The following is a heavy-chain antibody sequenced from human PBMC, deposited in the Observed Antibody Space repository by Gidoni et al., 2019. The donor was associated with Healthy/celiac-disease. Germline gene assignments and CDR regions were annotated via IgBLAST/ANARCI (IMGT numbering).Heavy chain of an antibody. Sequence: QVQLVQSGAEVKKPGASVKVSCTASGYTFTGYSMHWVRQAPGQGLEWMGWINPNSGGTNYAQKFQGRVTMTRDTSISTAYMELSRLRSDDTAVYYCARDLGIAARPGYYYYYYMYVWGKGTTVTVSS. D-gene: IGHD6-6*01. J-gene: IGHJ6*03. CDR3: ARDLGIAARPGYYYYYYMYV. V-gene: IGHV1-2*02. CDR2: INPNSGGT. CDR1: GYTFTGYS.